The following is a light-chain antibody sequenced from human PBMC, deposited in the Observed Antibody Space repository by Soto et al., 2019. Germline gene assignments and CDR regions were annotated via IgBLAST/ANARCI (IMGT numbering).Light chain of an antibody. CDR1: QSISFNY. CDR3: HQRQYWPPIT. V-gene: IGKV3-11*01. CDR2: DAS. Sequence: EIVLTQSPGTLSLSPGERATLSCRASQSISFNYLAWYHQKPGQAPRLLISDASNRATGIPARFSGSGSGTDFTLTISSLEPEDFAVYYCHQRQYWPPITFGQGTRLEIK. J-gene: IGKJ5*01.